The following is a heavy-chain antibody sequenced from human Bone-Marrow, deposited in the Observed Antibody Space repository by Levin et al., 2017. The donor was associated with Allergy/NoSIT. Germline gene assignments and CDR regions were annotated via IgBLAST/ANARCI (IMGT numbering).Heavy chain of an antibody. Sequence: ASVKVSCKASGYTFTSYGISWVRQAPGQGLEWMGWISAYNGNTNYAQKLQGRVTMTTDTSTSTAYMELRSLRSDDTAVYYCARGPTMWVRGVIMGWFDPWGQGTLVTVSS. CDR3: ARGPTMWVRGVIMGWFDP. J-gene: IGHJ5*02. D-gene: IGHD3-10*01. V-gene: IGHV1-18*01. CDR1: GYTFTSYG. CDR2: ISAYNGNT.